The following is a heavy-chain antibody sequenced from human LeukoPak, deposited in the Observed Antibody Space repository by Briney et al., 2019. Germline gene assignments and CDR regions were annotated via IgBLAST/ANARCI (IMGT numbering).Heavy chain of an antibody. CDR3: ASRITIFGVVAYFDY. J-gene: IGHJ4*02. Sequence: KPSETLSLTCTVSGGSISRSSYYWGWIRQPPGRGLEWIGSICYSGSTYYNPSLKSRVTISVDTSKNQFSPKLSSVTAADTAVYYCASRITIFGVVAYFDYWGQGTLVTVSS. CDR2: ICYSGST. CDR1: GGSISRSSYY. V-gene: IGHV4-39*01. D-gene: IGHD3-3*01.